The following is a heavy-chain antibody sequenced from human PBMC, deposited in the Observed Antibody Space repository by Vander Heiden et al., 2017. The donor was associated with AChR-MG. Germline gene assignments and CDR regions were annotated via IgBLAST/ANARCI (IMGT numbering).Heavy chain of an antibody. CDR3: ARLRVGAVLRFRHYYMDV. CDR1: GDTLNPYY. D-gene: IGHD3-16*01. V-gene: IGHV4-59*12. CDR2: IHHSGTT. Sequence: QVQLRESGPGLVQPSETLSLTCNISGDTLNPYYWSWIRQPPGKGLGWIGNIHHSGTTNYNDALNSRVTISLDMSKNQVSLTLTSTIAADTAVYYCARLRVGAVLRFRHYYMDVWGQGTAVTVSS. J-gene: IGHJ6*03.